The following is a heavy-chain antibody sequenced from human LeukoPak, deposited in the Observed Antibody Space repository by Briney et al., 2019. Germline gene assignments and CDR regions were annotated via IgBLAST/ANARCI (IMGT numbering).Heavy chain of an antibody. V-gene: IGHV3-23*01. CDR1: GFTLSRYA. CDR2: ISGSGGST. Sequence: GGSLRLPCAASGFTLSRYAMSWVRQAPGKGLEWVSVISGSGGSTYYADSVKGRFTISRDNSKNTLYLQMNSLRAEDTAVYYCAKVKESGYDFFDYWGQGTLVTVSS. J-gene: IGHJ4*02. D-gene: IGHD3-3*01. CDR3: AKVKESGYDFFDY.